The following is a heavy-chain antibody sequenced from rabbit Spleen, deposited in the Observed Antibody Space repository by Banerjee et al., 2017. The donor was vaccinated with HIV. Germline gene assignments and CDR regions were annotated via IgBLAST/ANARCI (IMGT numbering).Heavy chain of an antibody. CDR3: ARNFDL. CDR1: GLDFTNTYY. J-gene: IGHJ4*01. Sequence: QSLEESGGDLVQPEGSLTLTCKASGLDFTNTYYMCWVRQAPGKGLEWIACIHAGSSGNTYYASWAKGRFTISKTSSTTVTLQMTSLTAADTATYFCARNFDLWGPGTLVTVS. V-gene: IGHV1S40*01. CDR2: IHAGSSGNT.